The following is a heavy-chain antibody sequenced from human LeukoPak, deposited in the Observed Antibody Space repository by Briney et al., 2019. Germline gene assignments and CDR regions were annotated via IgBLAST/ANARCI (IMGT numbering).Heavy chain of an antibody. D-gene: IGHD3-22*01. CDR3: ARLQGSYDSSGYYYDY. J-gene: IGHJ4*02. CDR1: GGSISSYY. V-gene: IGHV4-59*08. Sequence: SETLSLTCTVSGGSISSYYWSWIRQPPGKGLEWIGYIYYSGSTNYNPSLKSRVTISVDTSKNQFSLKLGSVTAADTAVYYCARLQGSYDSSGYYYDYWGQGTLVTVSS. CDR2: IYYSGST.